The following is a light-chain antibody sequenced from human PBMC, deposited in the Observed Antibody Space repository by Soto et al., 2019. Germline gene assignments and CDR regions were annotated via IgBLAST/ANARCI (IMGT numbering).Light chain of an antibody. V-gene: IGKV1-39*01. CDR3: QQTYSTPYT. J-gene: IGKJ2*01. Sequence: DILMTQSQSSLSASVGDRVTITCRASHRISSHVNWYHQRTGKAPTLLMFGASVLQSGVPSRFSGSGAGTAVTLAITGLQPEDLGTYCCQQTYSTPYTFGQGNTVVIK. CDR2: GAS. CDR1: HRISSH.